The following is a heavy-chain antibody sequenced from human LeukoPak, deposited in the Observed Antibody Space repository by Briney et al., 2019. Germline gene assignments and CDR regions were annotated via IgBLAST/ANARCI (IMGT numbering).Heavy chain of an antibody. CDR2: ITSDGGTS. V-gene: IGHV3-64D*06. J-gene: IGHJ4*02. Sequence: PGGSLRLSCSASGFIFSSSAMHWVRQAPGNGLEYVSSITSDGGTSYYADSVRGRFTVSRDNSKDTLYLQMTSLRPEDTAVYYCVADLGGSGDCWGQGILVTVSS. CDR3: VADLGGSGDC. D-gene: IGHD3-10*01. CDR1: GFIFSSSA.